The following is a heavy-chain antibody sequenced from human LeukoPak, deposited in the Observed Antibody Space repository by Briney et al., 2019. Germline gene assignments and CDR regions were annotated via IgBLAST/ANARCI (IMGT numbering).Heavy chain of an antibody. J-gene: IGHJ4*02. CDR2: ISGSGGNT. Sequence: GGSLRLSCAASGFTFSSYAMSWVRRPPGKGPEWGSGISGSGGNTYYADSVKGRFTISRDNSQNTLYLQMNTLRAEDTAVYYCAKVVSGYYFDYWGQGTLVTVSS. CDR3: AKVVSGYYFDY. CDR1: GFTFSSYA. V-gene: IGHV3-23*01. D-gene: IGHD1-26*01.